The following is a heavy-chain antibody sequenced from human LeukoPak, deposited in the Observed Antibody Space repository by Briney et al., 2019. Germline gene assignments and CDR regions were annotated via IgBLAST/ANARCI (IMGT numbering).Heavy chain of an antibody. J-gene: IGHJ4*02. CDR3: AKAPVTSCRGAYCYPFDS. V-gene: IGHV3-48*01. D-gene: IGHD2-21*01. CDR1: GFTFSNYS. CDR2: ISRSSTTI. Sequence: GGSLRLSCAASGFTFSNYSMNWVRQAPGKGLEWVSYISRSSTTIYYADSVKGRFTISRDNAKNSLYLQMNSLRAEDAAVYFCAKAPVTSCRGAYCYPFDSWGQGTLVTVSS.